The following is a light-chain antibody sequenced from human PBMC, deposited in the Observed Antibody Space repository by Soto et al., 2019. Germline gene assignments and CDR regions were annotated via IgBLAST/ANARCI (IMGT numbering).Light chain of an antibody. J-gene: IGKJ5*01. Sequence: EIVMTQSPGTLSVSPGEGATLSCRASQSVDSNLAWYQQRPGQAPRLLIYGASTRATGVPARFSGSGSGTEFTLIISSLQSEDFAVYSCQQYHRWPITFGQGIRLEIK. CDR2: GAS. CDR3: QQYHRWPIT. V-gene: IGKV3-15*01. CDR1: QSVDSN.